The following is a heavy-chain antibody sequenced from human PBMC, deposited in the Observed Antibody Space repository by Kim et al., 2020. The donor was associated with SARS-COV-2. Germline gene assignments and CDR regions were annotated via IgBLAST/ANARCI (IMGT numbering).Heavy chain of an antibody. V-gene: IGHV3-21*01. CDR1: GFIFSSYS. CDR3: ARDLGYYDSSSDEAFAI. Sequence: GGSLRLSCAASGFIFSSYSMNWVRQAPGKGLEWVSSISSSSSYIYYADSVKGRFTISRDNAKNSLYLQMNSLRAEDTAVYYCARDLGYYDSSSDEAFAIWGQGTMVTVSS. J-gene: IGHJ3*02. D-gene: IGHD3-22*01. CDR2: ISSSSSYI.